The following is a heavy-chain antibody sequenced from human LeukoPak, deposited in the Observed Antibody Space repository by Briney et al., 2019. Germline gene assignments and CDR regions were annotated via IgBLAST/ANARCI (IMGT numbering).Heavy chain of an antibody. J-gene: IGHJ5*02. CDR2: MNPNNGNT. D-gene: IGHD3-10*01. CDR3: VRDGEGVAISVNYWFDP. V-gene: IGHV1-8*01. CDR1: GFTFTSYD. Sequence: VASVKVSCKASGFTFTSYDINWVRQASGQGLEWMGWMNPNNGNTGYAQKFQGRVTMTRDTSISTAYMELRGLRSEDTAVYYCVRDGEGVAISVNYWFDPWGQGTLVTVPS.